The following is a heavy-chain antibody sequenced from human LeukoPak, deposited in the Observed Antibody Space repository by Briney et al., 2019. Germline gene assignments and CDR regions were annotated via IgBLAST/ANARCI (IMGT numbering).Heavy chain of an antibody. CDR2: INPNSGGT. V-gene: IGHV1-2*02. D-gene: IGHD2-2*01. CDR3: ARGPRSTYHCSSTSCYSYYYGMDV. J-gene: IGHJ6*02. Sequence: ASVKVSCKASGYTFTGYYMHWVRQAPGQGLEWMGWINPNSGGTNYAQKFQGRVTISVDTSKNQFSLKLSSVTAADTAVYYCARGPRSTYHCSSTSCYSYYYGMDVWGQGTTVTVSS. CDR1: GYTFTGYY.